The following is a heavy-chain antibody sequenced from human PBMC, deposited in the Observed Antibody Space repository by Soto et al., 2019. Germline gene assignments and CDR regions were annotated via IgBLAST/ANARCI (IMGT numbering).Heavy chain of an antibody. Sequence: EVQLVESGGGLVQRGGSLRLSCEASGFTFNDYWMHWVRQVPGKGLVWVSRINTDGSRTSYADSVKGRFTIPRDNAKNTVSLLMNSLRAEGSAVYFCARGGPYNSGPRGSRVADYWGQGTLVTLSS. V-gene: IGHV3-74*01. CDR2: INTDGSRT. CDR1: GFTFNDYW. J-gene: IGHJ4*02. D-gene: IGHD5-18*01. CDR3: ARGGPYNSGPRGSRVADY.